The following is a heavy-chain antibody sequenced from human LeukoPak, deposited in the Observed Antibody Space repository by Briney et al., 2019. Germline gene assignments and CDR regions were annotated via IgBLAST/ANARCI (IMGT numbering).Heavy chain of an antibody. D-gene: IGHD1-26*01. Sequence: SETLSLTCTVSGGSISSYYWSWIRQPPGKGLEWIGYIYYSGSTNYNPSLKSRVTISVDTSKNQFSLKLSSVTAADTAVYYCAREGIGGSYGYWGQGTLVTVSS. V-gene: IGHV4-59*01. CDR3: AREGIGGSYGY. J-gene: IGHJ4*02. CDR1: GGSISSYY. CDR2: IYYSGST.